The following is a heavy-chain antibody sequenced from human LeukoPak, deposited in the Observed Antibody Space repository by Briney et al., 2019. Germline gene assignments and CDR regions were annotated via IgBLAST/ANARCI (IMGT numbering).Heavy chain of an antibody. CDR1: GGTFSSYT. CDR2: IIPILGIA. J-gene: IGHJ5*02. Sequence: ASVKVSCKASGGTFSSYTISWVRQAPGQGLGWMGRIIPILGIANYAQKFEGRVTITADKSTSTAYMELSSLRSEDTAVYYCAREISSSSWSVGWFDPWGQGTLVTVSP. V-gene: IGHV1-69*04. D-gene: IGHD6-13*01. CDR3: AREISSSSWSVGWFDP.